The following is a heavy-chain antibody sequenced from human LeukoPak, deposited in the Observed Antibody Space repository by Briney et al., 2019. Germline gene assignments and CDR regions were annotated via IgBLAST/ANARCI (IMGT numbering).Heavy chain of an antibody. V-gene: IGHV3-30*02. Sequence: GGSLRLSCAASGFTFSSYGMHWVRQAPGKGLEWVAFIRYDGSSKYYADSVKGRFTISRDNSKNTLYLQMNSLRAEDMAVYYCAKDASSGSYAPFDYWGQGTLVTVSS. CDR1: GFTFSSYG. J-gene: IGHJ4*02. D-gene: IGHD1-26*01. CDR3: AKDASSGSYAPFDY. CDR2: IRYDGSSK.